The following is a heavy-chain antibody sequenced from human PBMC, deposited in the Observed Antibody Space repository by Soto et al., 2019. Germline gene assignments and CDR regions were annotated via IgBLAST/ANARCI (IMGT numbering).Heavy chain of an antibody. CDR2: INSDGSST. CDR1: GFTFSSYW. Sequence: EVQLVESGGGLVQPGGSLRLSCAASGFTFSSYWMHWVRQAPGKGLVWVSRINSDGSSTSYADSVKGRFTMSRDNAKNTLYLQMNSLRAEDTAVYYCARGSTIFGVVICPGYWGQGTLVTVSS. D-gene: IGHD3-3*01. CDR3: ARGSTIFGVVICPGY. J-gene: IGHJ4*02. V-gene: IGHV3-74*01.